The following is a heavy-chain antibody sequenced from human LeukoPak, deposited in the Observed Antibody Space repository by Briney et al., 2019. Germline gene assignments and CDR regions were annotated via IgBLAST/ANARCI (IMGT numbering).Heavy chain of an antibody. CDR3: ARERYGGTFYFDY. CDR1: GFTFNSTW. J-gene: IGHJ4*02. D-gene: IGHD1-26*01. Sequence: GSLRLSCAASGFTFNSTWMSWVRQAPGKGLEWVANIKEDGSAKHFLDSVKGRFTISRDNAKNSLYLQMSSLRAEDTAVYYCARERYGGTFYFDYWGQGTLVTVSS. CDR2: IKEDGSAK. V-gene: IGHV3-7*01.